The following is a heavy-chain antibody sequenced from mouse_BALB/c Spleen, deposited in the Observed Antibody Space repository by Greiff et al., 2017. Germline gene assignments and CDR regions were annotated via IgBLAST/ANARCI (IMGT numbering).Heavy chain of an antibody. Sequence: VQRVESGPGLVAPSQSLSITCTVSGFSLSRYSVHWVRQPPGKGLEWLGMIWGGGSTDYNSALKSRLSISKDNSKSQVFLKMNSLQTDDTAMYYCARNKEYGNYLFAYWGQGTLVTVSA. J-gene: IGHJ3*01. CDR3: ARNKEYGNYLFAY. V-gene: IGHV2-6-4*01. D-gene: IGHD2-10*02. CDR1: GFSLSRYS. CDR2: IWGGGST.